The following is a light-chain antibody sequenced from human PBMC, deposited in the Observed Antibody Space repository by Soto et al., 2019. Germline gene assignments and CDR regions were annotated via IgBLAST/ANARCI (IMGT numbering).Light chain of an antibody. CDR3: QQSSSIPLT. CDR2: AAS. Sequence: QPASPLSESYRDRVISTCRASQTISIYLNWFQQKPGKAPRLLISAASTLQNGVPSRFSGSGSGTDFTLTISSLQPEDFATYYCQQSSSIPLTFGGGSNVDIK. CDR1: QTISIY. J-gene: IGKJ4*01. V-gene: IGKV1-39*01.